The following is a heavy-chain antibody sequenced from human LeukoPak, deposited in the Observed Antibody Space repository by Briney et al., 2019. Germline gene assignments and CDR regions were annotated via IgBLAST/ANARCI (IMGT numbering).Heavy chain of an antibody. CDR3: ARRERDGYNQNWFDP. J-gene: IGHJ5*02. D-gene: IGHD5-24*01. CDR1: GGSISSYY. CDR2: IYYSGST. V-gene: IGHV4-59*08. Sequence: SETLSLTCTVSGGSISSYYWSWIRQPPGKGLEWIGYIYYSGSTNYNPSLKSRVTISVDTSKNQFSLKLSSVTAADTAVYYCARRERDGYNQNWFDPWGQGTLVTVSP.